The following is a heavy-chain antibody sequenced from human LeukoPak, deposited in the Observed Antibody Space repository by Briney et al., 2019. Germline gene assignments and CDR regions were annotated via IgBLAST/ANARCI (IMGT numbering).Heavy chain of an antibody. D-gene: IGHD3-22*01. J-gene: IGHJ3*02. Sequence: SETLSLTCTVSGGSISSGGYYWSWIRQHPGKGLEWIGYIYYSGSTYYNPSLKSRVTISVDTSKNQFSLKLSSVTAADTAVYYCVRDYYDSRSFDIWGQGTMVTVSS. CDR2: IYYSGST. V-gene: IGHV4-31*03. CDR1: GGSISSGGYY. CDR3: VRDYYDSRSFDI.